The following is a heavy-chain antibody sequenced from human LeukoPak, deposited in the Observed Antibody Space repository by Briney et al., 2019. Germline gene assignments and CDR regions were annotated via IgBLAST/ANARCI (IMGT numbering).Heavy chain of an antibody. CDR1: AYSIRGDDY. Sequence: KPSETLSLTCAVSAYSIRGDDYRGWVRQSPGKGLEWIGSIYHSGSTHYNPSLKSRVTISVDTSKNQFSLMLNSVTAADTAVYYCARNRSMTTTPGFDHWGQGTLVTVSS. J-gene: IGHJ4*02. CDR3: ARNRSMTTTPGFDH. D-gene: IGHD4-11*01. V-gene: IGHV4-38-2*01. CDR2: IYHSGST.